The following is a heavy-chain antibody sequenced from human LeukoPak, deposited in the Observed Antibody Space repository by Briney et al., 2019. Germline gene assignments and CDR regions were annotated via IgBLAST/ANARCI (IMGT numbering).Heavy chain of an antibody. CDR3: ARVKAGDRGNAFDI. CDR2: INPNSGGT. D-gene: IGHD7-27*01. V-gene: IGHV1-2*06. J-gene: IGHJ3*02. Sequence: GASVKVSCKASGYTFTGYYMHWVRQAPGQGLEWMGRINPNSGGTNYAQKFQGRVTMTRDTSISTAYMELSRLRSDDTAVYYCARVKAGDRGNAFDIWGQGTMVTVSS. CDR1: GYTFTGYY.